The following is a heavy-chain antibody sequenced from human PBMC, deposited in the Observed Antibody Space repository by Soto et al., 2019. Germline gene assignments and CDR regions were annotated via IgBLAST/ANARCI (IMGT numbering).Heavy chain of an antibody. Sequence: ASVKVSCKASGYTFTSYGIRWVRQAPGQGLEWMGWISAYNGNTNYAQKLQGRVTMTTDTSTTTAYMELRSLRSEDTAVYYCARGRMVLVPAARSADYFDYWG. CDR1: GYTFTSYG. D-gene: IGHD2-2*01. CDR2: ISAYNGNT. V-gene: IGHV1-18*01. J-gene: IGHJ4*01. CDR3: ARGRMVLVPAARSADYFDY.